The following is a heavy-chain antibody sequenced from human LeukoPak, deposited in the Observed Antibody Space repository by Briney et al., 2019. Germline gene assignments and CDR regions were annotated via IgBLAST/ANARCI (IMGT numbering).Heavy chain of an antibody. V-gene: IGHV4-59*11. J-gene: IGHJ4*02. D-gene: IGHD6-13*01. CDR1: GGSISSHY. Sequence: SETPPLTCTVSGGSISSHYWSWIRQPPGKGLEWIGYIYYSGSTNYNPSLKSRVTISVDTSKNQFSLKLSSVTAADTAVYYCARVGIAAAGFDYWGQGTLVTVSS. CDR2: IYYSGST. CDR3: ARVGIAAAGFDY.